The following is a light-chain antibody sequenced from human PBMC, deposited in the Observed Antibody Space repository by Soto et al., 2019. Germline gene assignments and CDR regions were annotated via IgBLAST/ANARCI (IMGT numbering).Light chain of an antibody. CDR3: QSYGSVYT. J-gene: IGKJ2*01. CDR2: GAS. V-gene: IGKV3-20*01. Sequence: VLTQSPGTLSLSPGERAILSCRAGQSVSSSYLAWYQQKPGQAPRLLIYGASSRATGIPGRFSGSWSGTDFTLTISRQEPEDFAVYYCQSYGSVYTFGQGTKREIK. CDR1: QSVSSSY.